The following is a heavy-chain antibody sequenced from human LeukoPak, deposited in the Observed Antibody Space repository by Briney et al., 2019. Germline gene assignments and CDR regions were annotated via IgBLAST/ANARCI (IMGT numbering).Heavy chain of an antibody. CDR2: IHPSTGNP. V-gene: IGHV7-4-1*02. J-gene: IGHJ4*02. Sequence: ASVKVSCKASGYTFTNYYMVWVRQAPGQGLEWMGWIHPSTGNPTYAQGFTGRFVFSLDTSVSTTYLQISSLKAEDTAVYYCARAFQSLGGLSLPDYWGQGTLVTVSS. CDR3: ARAFQSLGGLSLPDY. CDR1: GYTFTNYY. D-gene: IGHD3-16*02.